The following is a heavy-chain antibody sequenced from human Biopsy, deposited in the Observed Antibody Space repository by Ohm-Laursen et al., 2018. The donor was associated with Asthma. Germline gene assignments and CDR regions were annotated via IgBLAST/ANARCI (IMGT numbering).Heavy chain of an antibody. J-gene: IGHJ6*02. Sequence: GTLSLTCDVYPGSFSGFFWTWIRQSPGKGLEWIGETNERGVTNNNPSLKSRVIISIDTYWNRVSLKLTSVTAADMAVYYCARGPELDVWGQGTTVTVSS. CDR2: TNERGVT. CDR1: PGSFSGFF. CDR3: ARGPELDV. V-gene: IGHV4-34*01.